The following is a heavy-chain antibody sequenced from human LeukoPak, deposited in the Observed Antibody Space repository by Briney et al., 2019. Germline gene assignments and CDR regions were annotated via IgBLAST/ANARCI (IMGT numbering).Heavy chain of an antibody. CDR1: GFTFSSYI. CDR3: ASDEGNYFDY. J-gene: IGHJ4*02. Sequence: PGGSLRLSCAASGFTFSSYIMNWVRQAPGKGLEWVASISRNSTYIHYADSVKGRFTISRDNARNSLFLQMNSLRAEDTAIYYCASDEGNYFDYWGQGTLVTASS. V-gene: IGHV3-21*01. CDR2: ISRNSTYI.